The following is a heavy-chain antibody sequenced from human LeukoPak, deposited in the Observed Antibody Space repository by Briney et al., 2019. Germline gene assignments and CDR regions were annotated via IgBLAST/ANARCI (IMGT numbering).Heavy chain of an antibody. CDR2: IRQSGDII. CDR3: VRRGGSDGWGAFDI. V-gene: IGHV3-23*01. CDR1: EFTFSNYV. D-gene: IGHD5-24*01. Sequence: AGGSLRLSCAASEFTFSNYVMNWVRQAPGKGLEWVSSIRQSGDIIYYADSVKGRFTISRDNSKNTLSLQMNSLSREDTAIYYCVRRGGSDGWGAFDIWGQGTVVTVSS. J-gene: IGHJ3*02.